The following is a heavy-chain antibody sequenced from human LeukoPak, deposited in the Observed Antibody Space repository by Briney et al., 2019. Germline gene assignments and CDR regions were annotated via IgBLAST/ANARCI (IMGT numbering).Heavy chain of an antibody. CDR2: ISSSGRTI. CDR3: ARVASSSSWSYYFDY. J-gene: IGHJ4*02. CDR1: GCTVISYE. D-gene: IGHD6-13*01. Sequence: RGGSLRLSCAASGCTVISYEMNWVRQAPGRGVEWVSYISSSGRTIYYADSVKGRFNISRDNANTSLYLQMNSLRAEDTAVYYCARVASSSSWSYYFDYWGQGTPVTVSS. V-gene: IGHV3-48*03.